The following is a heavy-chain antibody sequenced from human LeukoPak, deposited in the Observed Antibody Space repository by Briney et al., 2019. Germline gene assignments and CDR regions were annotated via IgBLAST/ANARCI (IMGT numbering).Heavy chain of an antibody. D-gene: IGHD2-2*01. V-gene: IGHV3-21*01. CDR3: ARGNAPQPFDS. Sequence: PGGSLRLSCAASGFTFSSYSMHWVRQAPGKGLEWVSSISSYDGGYIYYSDSVKGRFTISRDNARNSPYLQMNSRRAEDTAVYYCARGNAPQPFDSWGQGTVVPVS. CDR1: GFTFSSYS. J-gene: IGHJ4*02. CDR2: ISSYDGGYI.